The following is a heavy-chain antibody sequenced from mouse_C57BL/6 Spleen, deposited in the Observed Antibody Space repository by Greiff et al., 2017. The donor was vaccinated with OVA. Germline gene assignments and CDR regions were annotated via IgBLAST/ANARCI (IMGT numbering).Heavy chain of an antibody. D-gene: IGHD2-3*01. Sequence: EVMLVESGGGLVKPGGSLKLSCAASGFTFSDYGMHWVRQAPEKGLEWVAYISSGSSTIYYADTVKGRFTISRDNAKNTLFLQMTSLRSEDTAMYYCARPGDGYYVPFAYWGQGTLVTVSA. J-gene: IGHJ3*01. CDR3: ARPGDGYYVPFAY. CDR1: GFTFSDYG. CDR2: ISSGSSTI. V-gene: IGHV5-17*01.